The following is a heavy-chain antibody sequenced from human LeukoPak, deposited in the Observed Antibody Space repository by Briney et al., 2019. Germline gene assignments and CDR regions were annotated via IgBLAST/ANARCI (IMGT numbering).Heavy chain of an antibody. D-gene: IGHD3-16*01. CDR3: ARVGEYHLEVDY. J-gene: IGHJ4*02. Sequence: PSQTLSLTCIVSGGSISSGDYYWSWIRQPPGKGLEWIGYIYYSGSTYYNPSLKSRVTISVDTSKNQFSLKLSSVTAADTAVYYCARVGEYHLEVDYWGQGTLVTVSS. V-gene: IGHV4-30-4*01. CDR2: IYYSGST. CDR1: GGSISSGDYY.